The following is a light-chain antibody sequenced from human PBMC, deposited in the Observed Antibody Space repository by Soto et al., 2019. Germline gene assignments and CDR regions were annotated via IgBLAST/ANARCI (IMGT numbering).Light chain of an antibody. CDR1: SSNIGRDT. CDR3: STWDDSLNGWV. J-gene: IGLJ3*02. CDR2: NDD. Sequence: QSVLTQPPSVSGTPGLRVTISCSGGSSNIGRDTVTWYQQLPGTAPKLLMFNDDQRPSGVPDRFSGSRSGTSASLAISGLQSDDEADYFCSTWDDSLNGWVFGGGTKLTVL. V-gene: IGLV1-44*01.